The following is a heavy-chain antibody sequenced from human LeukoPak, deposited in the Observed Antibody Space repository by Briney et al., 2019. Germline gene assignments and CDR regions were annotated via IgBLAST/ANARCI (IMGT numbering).Heavy chain of an antibody. J-gene: IGHJ6*03. Sequence: GGSLRLSCAASGFTFSSYGMHWVRQAPGKGLEWVAFIRYDGSNKYYADSVKGRFTISRDNSKNTLYLQMNSLRAEDTAVYYCARDAYCSSTSCYTYMDVWGKGTTVTVSS. V-gene: IGHV3-30*02. CDR1: GFTFSSYG. D-gene: IGHD2-2*01. CDR3: ARDAYCSSTSCYTYMDV. CDR2: IRYDGSNK.